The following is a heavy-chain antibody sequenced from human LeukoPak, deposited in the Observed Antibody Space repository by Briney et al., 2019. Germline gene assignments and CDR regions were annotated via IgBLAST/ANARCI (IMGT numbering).Heavy chain of an antibody. V-gene: IGHV6-1*01. Sequence: SQTLSLTCAISGDRVSSNSAAWNWTRQSPSRGLEWPGRTYYRVKRYKDYTVSVKSRITMNPHTAKNQFCLQVNSVTPEDTAVYCCLGRSGIYQVDAFDIWGQGTMVTVSS. D-gene: IGHD3-10*01. CDR2: TYYRVKRYK. CDR1: GDRVSSNSAA. J-gene: IGHJ3*02. CDR3: LGRSGIYQVDAFDI.